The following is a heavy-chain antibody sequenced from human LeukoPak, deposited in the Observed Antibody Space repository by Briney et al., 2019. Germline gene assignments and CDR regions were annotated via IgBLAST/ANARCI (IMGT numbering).Heavy chain of an antibody. J-gene: IGHJ4*02. Sequence: SETLSLTCTVSGVSITSYYWSWIRQPPGKGLEWIGYIYYSGSTNYNTSLKSRVTISVDTSKNQFSLKLSSVTAADTAVYYCARRSPYSYEWSTLDYWGQGTLVTLSS. CDR3: ARRSPYSYEWSTLDY. CDR1: GVSITSYY. V-gene: IGHV4-59*08. D-gene: IGHD5-18*01. CDR2: IYYSGST.